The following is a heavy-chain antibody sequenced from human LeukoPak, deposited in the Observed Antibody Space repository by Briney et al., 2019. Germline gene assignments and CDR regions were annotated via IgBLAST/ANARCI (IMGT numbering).Heavy chain of an antibody. CDR3: TRAGSYTGYYYYYGMDV. J-gene: IGHJ6*02. Sequence: GGSLRLSCTASGFTFGDYAMSWFRQAPGKGLEGVGFIRSKAYGGTTEYAASVKGRFTISRDDSKSIAYLQKDSLKTEDTAVYYCTRAGSYTGYYYYYGMDVWGQGTTVTVSS. V-gene: IGHV3-49*03. CDR1: GFTFGDYA. D-gene: IGHD3/OR15-3a*01. CDR2: IRSKAYGGTT.